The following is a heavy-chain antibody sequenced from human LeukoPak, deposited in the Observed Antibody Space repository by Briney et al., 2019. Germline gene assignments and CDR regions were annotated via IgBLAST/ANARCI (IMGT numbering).Heavy chain of an antibody. CDR3: ATASFCSGTHCFYYYMDV. J-gene: IGHJ6*03. V-gene: IGHV1-24*01. CDR2: FDPEDGET. D-gene: IGHD2-15*01. Sequence: ASVKVSCKVSGYTLSEKSMHWVRQAPGTGLEWLGGFDPEDGETIYAQKFQDRITMTDDASTDTAYMELSSLTSEDTAVYFCATASFCSGTHCFYYYMDVWGKGTPVTVSS. CDR1: GYTLSEKS.